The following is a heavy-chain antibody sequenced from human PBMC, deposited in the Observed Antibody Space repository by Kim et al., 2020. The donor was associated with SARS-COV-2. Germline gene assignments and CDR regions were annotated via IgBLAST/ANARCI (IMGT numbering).Heavy chain of an antibody. CDR1: GFTVSSNY. CDR2: IYSGGST. V-gene: IGHV3-53*04. D-gene: IGHD2-21*02. J-gene: IGHJ4*02. Sequence: GGSLRLSCAASGFTVSSNYMSWVRQAPGKGLEWVSVIYSGGSTYYADSVKGRFTISRHNSKNTLYLQMNSLRAEDTAVYYCATECGGDCPNFYYWGQGTLVTVSS. CDR3: ATECGGDCPNFYY.